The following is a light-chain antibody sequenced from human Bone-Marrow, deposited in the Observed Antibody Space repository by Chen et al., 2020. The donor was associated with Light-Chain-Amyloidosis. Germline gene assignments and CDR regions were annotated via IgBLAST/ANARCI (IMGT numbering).Light chain of an antibody. CDR2: DVS. CDR3: SSYTSSSTRV. Sequence: QSALTQPASVSGPPGHSITIPCTGTSSDIGDYNYVSWYQQHPGKAPKLMIYDVSNRPSGVSDRFSGSKSGVTASLTISGLQAEDEADYFCSSYTSSSTRVFGGGTKLTVL. CDR1: SSDIGDYNY. V-gene: IGLV2-14*01. J-gene: IGLJ3*02.